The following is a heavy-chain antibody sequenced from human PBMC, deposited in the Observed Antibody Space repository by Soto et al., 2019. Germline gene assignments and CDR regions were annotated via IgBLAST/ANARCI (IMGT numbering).Heavy chain of an antibody. D-gene: IGHD2-2*01. V-gene: IGHV3-23*01. CDR2: ISNSGDST. Sequence: GGSLRLSCAASGFIFISYAMIWCGQSPGKGLEWVSKISNSGDSTYYADSVKGRFAISRDNSKSTLYLQMNSLRAEDTAVYYCAKRYCSSTSCAVDFWGQGTPVTVSS. CDR3: AKRYCSSTSCAVDF. CDR1: GFIFISYA. J-gene: IGHJ4*02.